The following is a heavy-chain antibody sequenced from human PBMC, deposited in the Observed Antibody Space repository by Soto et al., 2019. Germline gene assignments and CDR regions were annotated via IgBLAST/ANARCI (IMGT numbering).Heavy chain of an antibody. D-gene: IGHD4-17*01. CDR1: GGTFSIYA. CDR2: IIPIFGTA. V-gene: IGHV1-69*01. CDR3: ARGGYGDSRNAFDI. Sequence: QVQLVQSGAELKKPGSSVKVSCKASGGTFSIYAISWVRQAPGQGPEWMGGIIPIFGTANYAQKFQGRVTITADESTSTAYMELSSLRSEDTAVYYCARGGYGDSRNAFDIWGQGTMVTVSS. J-gene: IGHJ3*02.